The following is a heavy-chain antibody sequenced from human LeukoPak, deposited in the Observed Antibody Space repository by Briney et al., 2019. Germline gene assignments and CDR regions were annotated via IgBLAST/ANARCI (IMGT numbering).Heavy chain of an antibody. CDR1: GYTFASYA. J-gene: IGHJ4*02. Sequence: GASVKVSCKASGYTFASYAMHWVRQAPGQRLEWMGWINAGNGNTKYSQKFQGRVTITRDTSASTAYMELSSLRSEDTAVYYCAARRQQLVRGIPGIDYWGQGTLVTVSS. CDR2: INAGNGNT. CDR3: AARRQQLVRGIPGIDY. V-gene: IGHV1-3*01. D-gene: IGHD6-13*01.